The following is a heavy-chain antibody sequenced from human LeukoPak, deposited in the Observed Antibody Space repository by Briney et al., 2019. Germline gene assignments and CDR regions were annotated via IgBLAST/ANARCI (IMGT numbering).Heavy chain of an antibody. Sequence: RASVTVSCKASGYTFTGYYMHWVRQAPGQGLEWMGWINPNSGGTNYAQKFQGWVTMTRDTSISTAHMELSRLRSDDTAVYYCARGGAIVVVVAATPGDYWGQGTLVTVSS. J-gene: IGHJ4*02. CDR3: ARGGAIVVVVAATPGDY. CDR1: GYTFTGYY. CDR2: INPNSGGT. D-gene: IGHD2-15*01. V-gene: IGHV1-2*04.